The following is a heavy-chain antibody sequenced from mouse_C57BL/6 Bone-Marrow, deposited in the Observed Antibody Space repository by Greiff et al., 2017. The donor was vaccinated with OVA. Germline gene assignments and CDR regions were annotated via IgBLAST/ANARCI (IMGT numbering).Heavy chain of an antibody. CDR1: GFTFSDYG. V-gene: IGHV5-17*01. CDR3: ARILRYLYFDY. D-gene: IGHD1-1*01. Sequence: DVKLQESGGGLVKPGGSLKLSCAASGFTFSDYGMHWVRQAPEKGLEWVAYISSGSSTIYYADTVKGRFTISRDNAKNTLFLQMTSLRSEDTAMYYCARILRYLYFDYWGQGTTLTVSS. CDR2: ISSGSSTI. J-gene: IGHJ2*01.